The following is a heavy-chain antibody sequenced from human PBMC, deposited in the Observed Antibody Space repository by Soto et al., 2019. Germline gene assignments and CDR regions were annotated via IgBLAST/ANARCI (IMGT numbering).Heavy chain of an antibody. V-gene: IGHV2-5*02. CDR1: GFSLSTSGVG. CDR3: AHRRRFCSGNSCYSIWFAP. CDR2: IYWDDDK. Sequence: SGPTLVNPTQTLTLTCTFSGFSLSTSGVGVGWIRQPPGKALEWLALIYWDDDKRYSPSLKSRLTITKDTSKNQVVLTMTNMDPVDTATYYCAHRRRFCSGNSCYSIWFAPWGQGTLVPVSS. D-gene: IGHD2-15*01. J-gene: IGHJ5*02.